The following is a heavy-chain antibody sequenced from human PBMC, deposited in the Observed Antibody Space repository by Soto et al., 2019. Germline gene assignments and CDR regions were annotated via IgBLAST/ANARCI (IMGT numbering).Heavy chain of an antibody. D-gene: IGHD4-17*01. CDR1: GFTFSTYA. V-gene: IGHV3-23*01. CDR3: AKARYADYGGIDY. Sequence: EVQLLESGGGLVQPGGSLRLSCAASGFTFSTYAMIWVRQAPGKGLEWVSDITGSGGSTYYADSERGRFTISRDTSKNTLFLQMNSLRAEDTAVYYCAKARYADYGGIDYWGQGTMVTVSS. CDR2: ITGSGGST. J-gene: IGHJ4*02.